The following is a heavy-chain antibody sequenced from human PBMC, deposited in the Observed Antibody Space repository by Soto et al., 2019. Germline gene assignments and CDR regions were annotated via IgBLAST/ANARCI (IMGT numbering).Heavy chain of an antibody. V-gene: IGHV3-30-3*01. CDR2: ISYDGSNK. J-gene: IGHJ6*02. CDR1: GFTFSSYA. D-gene: IGHD3-9*01. Sequence: GGSLRLSCAASGFTFSSYAMHWVRQAPGKGLEWVAVISYDGSNKYYADSVKGRFTISRDNSKNTLYLQMNSLRAEDTAAYYCARDGYDILTGYISYGMDVWGQGTTVTVSS. CDR3: ARDGYDILTGYISYGMDV.